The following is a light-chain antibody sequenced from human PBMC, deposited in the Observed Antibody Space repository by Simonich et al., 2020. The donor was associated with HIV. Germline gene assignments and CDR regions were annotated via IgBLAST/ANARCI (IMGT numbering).Light chain of an antibody. V-gene: IGKV3-15*01. Sequence: EIVMTQSPATLSVSPGERATLSCRASQSISSNIAWYQQRPGQAPRLLIYGASTRATGFPARFSVSGSGTEFTLTISSMQTEDFAVYYCQQYNSWPTFGGGTKVEIK. CDR1: QSISSN. J-gene: IGKJ4*01. CDR2: GAS. CDR3: QQYNSWPT.